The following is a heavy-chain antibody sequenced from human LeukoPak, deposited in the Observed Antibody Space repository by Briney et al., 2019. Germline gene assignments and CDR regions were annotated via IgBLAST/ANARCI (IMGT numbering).Heavy chain of an antibody. CDR2: IKQDGSEK. CDR3: ARDGFGQLARYDY. D-gene: IGHD6-13*01. CDR1: GFTFSSYW. Sequence: GSLRLSCAASGFTFSSYWMSWVRQAPGKGLEWVANIKQDGSEKYYVDSVKGRFTSSRDNAKNSLYLQMDSLRAEDTAVYYCARDGFGQLARYDYWGQGTLVTVSS. J-gene: IGHJ4*02. V-gene: IGHV3-7*05.